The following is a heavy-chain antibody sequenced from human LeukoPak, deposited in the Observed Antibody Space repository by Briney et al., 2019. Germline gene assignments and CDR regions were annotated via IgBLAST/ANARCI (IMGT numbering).Heavy chain of an antibody. V-gene: IGHV3-30-3*01. J-gene: IGHJ4*02. CDR3: ARDNYGNDY. CDR1: GFTFSTYA. CDR2: ISYNGNNE. Sequence: QPGRSLRLSCAASGFTFSTYAMHWVRQAPGKGLDWVAVISYNGNNEYYADSVKGRFTISRDNSKNTLYLQMDSLRPEDTAVYYCARDNYGNDYWGQGTLVTVSS. D-gene: IGHD3-10*01.